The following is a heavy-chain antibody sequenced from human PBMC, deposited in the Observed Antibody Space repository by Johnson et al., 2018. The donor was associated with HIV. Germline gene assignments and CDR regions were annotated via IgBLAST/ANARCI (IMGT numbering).Heavy chain of an antibody. Sequence: EVQLVESGGGLVQPGGSLRLSCAASEFTFSSYAMSWVRQAPGKGLEWVSAISGSGGSTYYADSVKGRFTISRDNSKNTLYLQINSLRAEDTAVDYCARGRPNYYDRSGRYVPVAFDIWGQGTMVTVSS. CDR2: ISGSGGST. J-gene: IGHJ3*02. CDR3: ARGRPNYYDRSGRYVPVAFDI. D-gene: IGHD3-22*01. V-gene: IGHV3-23*04. CDR1: EFTFSSYA.